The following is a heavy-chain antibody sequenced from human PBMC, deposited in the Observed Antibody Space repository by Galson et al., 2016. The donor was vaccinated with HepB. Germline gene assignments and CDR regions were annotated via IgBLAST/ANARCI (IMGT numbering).Heavy chain of an antibody. Sequence: TLSLTCTVSGGSISSGGYYWSWIRQHPGKGLEWIGYIHDSGSTYYNPSLKSRLTLSVDMSKNHFSMDLSSVTAADTAVYYCATKVVGPTTGHFVYWGQGTLATVSS. CDR2: IHDSGST. D-gene: IGHD1-26*01. CDR3: ATKVVGPTTGHFVY. CDR1: GGSISSGGYY. V-gene: IGHV4-31*03. J-gene: IGHJ4*02.